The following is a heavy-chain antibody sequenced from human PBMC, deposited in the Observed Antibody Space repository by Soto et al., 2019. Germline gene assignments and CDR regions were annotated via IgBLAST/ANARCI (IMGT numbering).Heavy chain of an antibody. J-gene: IGHJ4*02. CDR2: ISGSGGAT. D-gene: IGHD6-13*01. CDR1: GFIPSSYA. CDR3: AKDAIMVSSSFNYFDF. Sequence: GGSLRLSCVVSGFIPSSYAMSWVRQAPGKGLEWVSGISGSGGATSYADSVKGRFTISRDNSKNTLYLRMNSLSAEDTAIYYCAKDAIMVSSSFNYFDFWGQGALVTVS. V-gene: IGHV3-23*01.